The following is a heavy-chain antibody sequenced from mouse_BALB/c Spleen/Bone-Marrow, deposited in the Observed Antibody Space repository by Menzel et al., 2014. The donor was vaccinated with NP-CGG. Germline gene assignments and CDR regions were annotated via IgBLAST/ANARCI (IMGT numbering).Heavy chain of an antibody. Sequence: VQLQQSGAELVRPGASVKLSCKASGYTFTSYWMNWVKQRPEQGLEWIGRIDPYDSETHYNQKFKDKAILTVDKSSSTAYVQLSSLTSEDSAVYYCARRRGTMITTRDAMDYWGQGTSVTVSS. D-gene: IGHD2-4*01. CDR2: IDPYDSET. CDR1: GYTFTSYW. V-gene: IGHV1-52*01. CDR3: ARRRGTMITTRDAMDY. J-gene: IGHJ4*01.